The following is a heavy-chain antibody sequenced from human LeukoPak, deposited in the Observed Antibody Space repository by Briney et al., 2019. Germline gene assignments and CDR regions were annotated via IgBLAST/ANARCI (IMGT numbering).Heavy chain of an antibody. D-gene: IGHD3-22*01. Sequence: GGSLRLSCAASGFTFSGSAMHWVRQASGKGLDWVGRIRSKANSYATAYAASVKGRFTISRDDSKNTAYLQMNSLKTEDTAVYYCTSSYYYDSSGYHPFFVYWGQGTLVTVSS. CDR1: GFTFSGSA. V-gene: IGHV3-73*01. J-gene: IGHJ4*02. CDR3: TSSYYYDSSGYHPFFVY. CDR2: IRSKANSYAT.